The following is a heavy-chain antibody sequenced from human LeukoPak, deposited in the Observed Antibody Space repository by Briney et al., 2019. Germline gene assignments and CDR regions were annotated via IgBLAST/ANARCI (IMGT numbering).Heavy chain of an antibody. D-gene: IGHD4-17*01. CDR3: ARDSTVTTCDY. Sequence: PGGSLRLSCAASGFTFSSYVMNWVRQAPGKGLEWVSGISDSGGSTYYADSVKGRFTISRDNAKNSLYLQMNSLRAEDTAVYYCARDSTVTTCDYWGQGTLVTVSS. CDR1: GFTFSSYV. V-gene: IGHV3-23*01. CDR2: ISDSGGST. J-gene: IGHJ4*02.